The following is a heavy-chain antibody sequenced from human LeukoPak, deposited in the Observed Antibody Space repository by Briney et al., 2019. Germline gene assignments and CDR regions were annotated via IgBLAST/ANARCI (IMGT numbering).Heavy chain of an antibody. CDR3: AKDDSNGPQVY. CDR1: GYTFSNYY. J-gene: IGHJ4*02. D-gene: IGHD3-22*01. V-gene: IGHV1-46*01. CDR2: INPSGGST. Sequence: ASVKVSCRASGYTFSNYYMHWVRQAPGQGLEWMGIINPSGGSTSYAQKFQGRVTMTRDTSTSTVYMELSSLRSEDTAVYYCAKDDSNGPQVYWGQGSLVTVSS.